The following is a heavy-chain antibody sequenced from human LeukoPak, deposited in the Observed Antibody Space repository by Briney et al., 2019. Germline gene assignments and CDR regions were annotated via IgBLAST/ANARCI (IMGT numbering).Heavy chain of an antibody. CDR3: TRGTRTGENWFDP. CDR2: IGIGGVR. D-gene: IGHD7-27*01. V-gene: IGHV3-13*04. CDR1: GFTFTNYD. Sequence: GGSLRLSCAASGFTFTNYDMHWVRQPTGKGLEWVSSIGIGGVRYYPDSVKGRFTISRGNAQNSLYLQMNSLRAGDTGVYYCTRGTRTGENWFDPWGQGTLVTVSS. J-gene: IGHJ5*02.